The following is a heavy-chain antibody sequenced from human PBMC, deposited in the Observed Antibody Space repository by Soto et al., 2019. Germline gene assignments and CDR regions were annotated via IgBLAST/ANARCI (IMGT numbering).Heavy chain of an antibody. CDR1: GGSIDNYY. D-gene: IGHD1-1*01. CDR2: IYYSGST. V-gene: IGHV4-59*01. Sequence: SESLSLTCSVSGGSIDNYYWSWFRQSPGKGLVWIGYIYYSGSTNYNPSLKSRVTISLDTPNNLFSLKLTSVTAAATAVYYRSRVRSDVYKPRPGYFDYRGQGTLVTVSS. CDR3: SRVRSDVYKPRPGYFDY. J-gene: IGHJ4*02.